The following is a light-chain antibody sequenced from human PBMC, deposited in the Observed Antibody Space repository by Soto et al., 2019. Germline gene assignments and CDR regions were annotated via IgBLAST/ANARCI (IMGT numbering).Light chain of an antibody. CDR3: QQYGSSPWT. Sequence: EIVLTPSPGTVSLSPGERATLSCRASQSVSSSYLAWYQQKPGQAPRLLIYGASSRATGIPDRFSGSGSGTDFTLTISRLEPEDFAVYYCQQYGSSPWTFGQGTKVDIK. V-gene: IGKV3-20*01. J-gene: IGKJ1*01. CDR2: GAS. CDR1: QSVSSSY.